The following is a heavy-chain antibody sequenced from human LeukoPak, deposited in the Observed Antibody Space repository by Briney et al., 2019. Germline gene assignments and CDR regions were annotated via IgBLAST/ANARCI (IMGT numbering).Heavy chain of an antibody. CDR2: IYWDGDK. D-gene: IGHD2-15*01. J-gene: IGHJ4*02. CDR3: AHSKTGLPILYYFDY. V-gene: IGHV2-5*02. Sequence: SGPTLVNPTQTLTLTCTFSGFSLSTSGVAVGWIRQPPGKALEWLALIYWDGDKRYNSSLKSRLTVTKDTSKNQVVLTMTSMDPVDTATYYCAHSKTGLPILYYFDYWGQGTLVTVSS. CDR1: GFSLSTSGVA.